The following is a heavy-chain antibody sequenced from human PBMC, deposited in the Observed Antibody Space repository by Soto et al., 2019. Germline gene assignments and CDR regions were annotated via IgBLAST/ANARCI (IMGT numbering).Heavy chain of an antibody. V-gene: IGHV1-18*01. D-gene: IGHD5-12*01. CDR3: ARVEWLRLGTYYYYYMDV. CDR2: ISAYNGNT. J-gene: IGHJ6*03. Sequence: ASVKVSCKASGYTFTSYGISWVRQAPGQGLEWMGWISAYNGNTNYAQKLQGRVTMTTDTSTSTAYMELRSLRSDDTAVYYCARVEWLRLGTYYYYYMDVWGKGTTVTVSS. CDR1: GYTFTSYG.